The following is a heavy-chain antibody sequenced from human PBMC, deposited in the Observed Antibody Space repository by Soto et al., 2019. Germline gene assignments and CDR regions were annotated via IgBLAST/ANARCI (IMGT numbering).Heavy chain of an antibody. CDR3: ARVVTVVKSFHYWYFDR. D-gene: IGHD2-15*01. CDR2: IIPIFGTA. CDR1: GGTFSSYA. V-gene: IGHV1-69*12. Sequence: QVQLVQSGAEVKKPGSSVKVSCKASGGTFSSYAISWVRQAPGQGLEWMGGIIPIFGTANYAQKFQGRVTITADESTSTAYMELSSLRSEDTAVYYCARVVTVVKSFHYWYFDRWGRCTLVTVSS. J-gene: IGHJ2*01.